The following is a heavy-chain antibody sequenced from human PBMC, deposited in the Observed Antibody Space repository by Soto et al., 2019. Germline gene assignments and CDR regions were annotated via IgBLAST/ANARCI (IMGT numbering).Heavy chain of an antibody. Sequence: QVQLVESGGGEVQPGRSLRLSCAASGFTFSSYAMHWVRQAPGKGLEWVGVIWYDGSKEYYADSVKGRFTISRDNSKNTLYLQMNSLRPEDTAVHYCAKDVDPRAGVATAMFDLWGQGTLVTVSS. CDR1: GFTFSSYA. D-gene: IGHD3-10*01. V-gene: IGHV3-33*06. CDR2: IWYDGSKE. J-gene: IGHJ5*02. CDR3: AKDVDPRAGVATAMFDL.